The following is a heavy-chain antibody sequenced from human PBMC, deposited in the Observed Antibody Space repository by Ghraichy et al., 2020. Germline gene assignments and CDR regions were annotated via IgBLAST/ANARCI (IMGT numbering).Heavy chain of an antibody. D-gene: IGHD2-15*01. V-gene: IGHV3-30*02. CDR1: GFNFHTSG. J-gene: IGHJ4*02. CDR3: AKDRGEYCSGGSCYTIDF. CDR2: IRYDGNNQ. Sequence: GGSLRLSSAASGFNFHTSGMHWVRQAPGKGLEWVAFIRYDGNNQYYVDSMKGRFTISRDNPKNTLYLQMNNLRDDDTAVYYCAKDRGEYCSGGSCYTIDFWVQGTLVTVSS.